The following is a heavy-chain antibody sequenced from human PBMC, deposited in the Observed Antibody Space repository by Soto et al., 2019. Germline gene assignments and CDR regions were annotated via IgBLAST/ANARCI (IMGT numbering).Heavy chain of an antibody. CDR3: ARDERKELWVEGLNAMDF. CDR2: ISGYNGQT. V-gene: IGHV1-18*01. D-gene: IGHD5-18*01. CDR1: AYTFTTYG. Sequence: QVQLVQSGPEVKKPGASVKVSCKASAYTFTTYGISWVRQAPGQGLEWMGWISGYNGQTNYAQKFRGRDTMTTDTSTSTAYMELRSLRSDDTAMYYCARDERKELWVEGLNAMDFWGQGTTVTVSS. J-gene: IGHJ6*02.